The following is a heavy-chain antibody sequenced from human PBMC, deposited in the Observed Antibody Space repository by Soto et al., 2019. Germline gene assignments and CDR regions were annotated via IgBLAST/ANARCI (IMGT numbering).Heavy chain of an antibody. D-gene: IGHD3-22*01. CDR3: ARQSSMIVVEGGAFDI. Sequence: PGGSLRLSCAASGFTFSSYAMSWVRQAPGKGLEWVSAISGSGGSTYYADSVKGRFTISVDTSKNQFSLKLSSVTAADTAVYYCARQSSMIVVEGGAFDIWGQGTMVTVSS. V-gene: IGHV3-23*01. CDR1: GFTFSSYA. J-gene: IGHJ3*02. CDR2: ISGSGGST.